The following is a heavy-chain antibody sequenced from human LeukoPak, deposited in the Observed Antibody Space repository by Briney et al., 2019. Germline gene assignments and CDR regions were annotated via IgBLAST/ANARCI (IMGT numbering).Heavy chain of an antibody. J-gene: IGHJ6*02. V-gene: IGHV1-18*01. CDR2: ISAYNGNT. Sequence: GASVKVSCKASGYTFTSYGISWVRQAPGQGLEWMGWISAYNGNTNYAQKLQGRVTMTTDTSTSTAYMELSSLRSEDTAVYYCASPGGETYYYDSDHQNEHYYYYYGMDVWGQGTTVTVSS. CDR1: GYTFTSYG. D-gene: IGHD3-22*01. CDR3: ASPGGETYYYDSDHQNEHYYYYYGMDV.